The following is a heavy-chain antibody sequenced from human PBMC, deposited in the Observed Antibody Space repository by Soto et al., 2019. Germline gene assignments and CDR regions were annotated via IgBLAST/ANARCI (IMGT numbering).Heavy chain of an antibody. D-gene: IGHD4-17*01. J-gene: IGHJ6*02. CDR2: NIAIVGMA. Sequence: GSSAKVSCTASGGTFSSYAISWVPKAPGRGLEWMRGNIAIVGMAQYAQKFQGRVTITAEESTSTAYMELSSLRSEDTAVYYCATLTLRTRCYYVMDGWCQGTTVPVSS. CDR3: ATLTLRTRCYYVMDG. CDR1: GGTFSSYA. V-gene: IGHV1-69*10.